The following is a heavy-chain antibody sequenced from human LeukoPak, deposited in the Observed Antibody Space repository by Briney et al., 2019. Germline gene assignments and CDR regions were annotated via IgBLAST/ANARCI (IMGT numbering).Heavy chain of an antibody. D-gene: IGHD2-2*02. CDR3: ARHRRASIDFDP. J-gene: IGHJ5*02. CDR2: IYYSGTT. CDR1: SGSINTDTYY. Sequence: PSEALSLTCTVSSGSINTDTYYWGWIRQSPGTGLEWIASIYYSGTTRYNSALKRRVTISIDTTKNQFSLKVRSVTAADTAVYYCARHRRASIDFDPWGQGTLVTVSS. V-gene: IGHV4-39*01.